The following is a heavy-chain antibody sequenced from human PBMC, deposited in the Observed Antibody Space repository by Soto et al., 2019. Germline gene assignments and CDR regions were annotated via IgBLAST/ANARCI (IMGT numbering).Heavy chain of an antibody. D-gene: IGHD6-19*01. CDR2: IYSGGST. CDR3: AGAVAGRSYFDY. V-gene: IGHV3-53*01. CDR1: GFTVSSNY. Sequence: GGSLRLSCAASGFTVSSNYMSWVRQAPGKGLEWVSVIYSGGSTYYADSVKGRFTISRDNPKNTLYLQMNSLRAEDTAVYYCAGAVAGRSYFDYWGQGTLVTVSS. J-gene: IGHJ4*02.